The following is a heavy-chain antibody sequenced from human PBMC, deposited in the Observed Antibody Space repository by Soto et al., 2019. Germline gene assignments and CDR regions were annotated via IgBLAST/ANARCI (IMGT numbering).Heavy chain of an antibody. Sequence: QVQLQESGPGLVQPSQTLSLTCSVSGGSFDSGDYYWHWMRQPPGKVLEDIGYVYYTGSTYYNPSLTSRFTIPLDTSENQFSLKLNSVTAADTAVDFCAWSSSSSPYYGLDGWGQGTTVTVSS. J-gene: IGHJ6*02. D-gene: IGHD6-6*01. CDR2: VYYTGST. CDR1: GGSFDSGDYY. V-gene: IGHV4-30-4*01. CDR3: AWSSSSSPYYGLDG.